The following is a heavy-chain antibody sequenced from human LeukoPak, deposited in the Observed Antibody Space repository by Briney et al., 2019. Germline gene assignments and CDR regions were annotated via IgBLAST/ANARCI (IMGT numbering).Heavy chain of an antibody. Sequence: PGGSLRLSCAASGFTFSSYAMSWVRQAPGKGLEWVSAISGSGGSTYYADSVKGRFTISRDNSKNTLYLQMNSLRAEDTAVYYCAKESHYYGSGSSPLRYWGQGTLVTVSS. CDR1: GFTFSSYA. D-gene: IGHD3-10*01. V-gene: IGHV3-23*01. J-gene: IGHJ4*02. CDR3: AKESHYYGSGSSPLRY. CDR2: ISGSGGST.